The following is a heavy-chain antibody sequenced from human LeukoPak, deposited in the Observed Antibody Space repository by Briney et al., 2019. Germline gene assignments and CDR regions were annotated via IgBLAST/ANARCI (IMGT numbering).Heavy chain of an antibody. J-gene: IGHJ3*02. CDR2: IYSGGSA. Sequence: GGSLRLSCAASGFTVSSNYMSWVRQAPGKGLEWVSVIYSGGSAYYADSVKGRFTISRDNSKNTLYLQMNSLRAEDTAVYYCATLYGSGRPGRDAFDIWGQGTMVTVSS. CDR3: ATLYGSGRPGRDAFDI. D-gene: IGHD3-10*01. V-gene: IGHV3-53*01. CDR1: GFTVSSNY.